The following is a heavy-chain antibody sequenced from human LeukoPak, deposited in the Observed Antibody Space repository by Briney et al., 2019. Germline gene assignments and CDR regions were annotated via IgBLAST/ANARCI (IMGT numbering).Heavy chain of an antibody. Sequence: GGSLRLSCAASGFTFSSYAMHWVRQAPGKGPEWVAVISYDGSNKYYADSVKGRFTISRDNSKNTLYLQMNSLRAEDTAVYYCARRSSDYDILTGYRSDASDIWGQGTMVTVSS. CDR2: ISYDGSNK. V-gene: IGHV3-30-3*01. CDR1: GFTFSSYA. J-gene: IGHJ3*02. CDR3: ARRSSDYDILTGYRSDASDI. D-gene: IGHD3-9*01.